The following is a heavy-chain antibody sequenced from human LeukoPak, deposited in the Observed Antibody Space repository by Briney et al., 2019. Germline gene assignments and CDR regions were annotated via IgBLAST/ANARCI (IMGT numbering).Heavy chain of an antibody. Sequence: GGSLRLSCAASGSTISTYGMSWVRQAPGKGLEWVSSISGGTTYYADSVKGRFTISRDNSKNTVSLQMNSLRAEDTAVYYCAKSVYHSGNYWGQGTLVTVSS. D-gene: IGHD3-10*01. CDR3: AKSVYHSGNY. V-gene: IGHV3-23*01. CDR1: GSTISTYG. J-gene: IGHJ4*02. CDR2: ISGGTT.